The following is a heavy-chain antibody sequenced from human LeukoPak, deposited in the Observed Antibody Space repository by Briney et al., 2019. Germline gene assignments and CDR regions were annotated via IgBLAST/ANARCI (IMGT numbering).Heavy chain of an antibody. CDR3: ANGGYGDYFDY. J-gene: IGHJ4*02. CDR2: IRGSGGST. D-gene: IGHD5-12*01. Sequence: GGSLRLSCAASGFTFSSYAMSWVRQAPREGLEWVSAIRGSGGSTYYADSVKGRFTISRDNSKNTLYLQMNSLRAEDTAVYYCANGGYGDYFDYWGQGTLVTVSS. V-gene: IGHV3-23*01. CDR1: GFTFSSYA.